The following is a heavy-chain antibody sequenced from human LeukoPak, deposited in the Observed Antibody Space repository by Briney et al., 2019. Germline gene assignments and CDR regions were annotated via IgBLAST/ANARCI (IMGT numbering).Heavy chain of an antibody. J-gene: IGHJ4*02. Sequence: SETLSLTCTVSGGSISSYYWSWIRQPPGKGLEWIGYIYHSVDTKYNASLKSRVTISVDTSKSQSSLKLSSVTAADTAVYYCARGGPNSSGWRIDYWGQGTLVTVSS. V-gene: IGHV4-59*01. CDR3: ARGGPNSSGWRIDY. D-gene: IGHD6-19*01. CDR1: GGSISSYY. CDR2: IYHSVDT.